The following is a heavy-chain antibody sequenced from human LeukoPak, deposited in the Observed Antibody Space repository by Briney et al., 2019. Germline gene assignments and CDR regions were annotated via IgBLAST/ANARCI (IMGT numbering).Heavy chain of an antibody. J-gene: IGHJ6*03. CDR3: ARGSSQLLSYYYYYYMDV. CDR2: IYTSGST. D-gene: IGHD2-2*01. Sequence: SETLSLTCTVSGGSISSYYWSWIRQPAGKGLEWIGRIYTSGSTNYNPSLKSRVTMSVDTSKNQFSLKLSSVTAADTAVYYCARGSSQLLSYYYYYYMDVWGKGTTVTISS. V-gene: IGHV4-4*07. CDR1: GGSISSYY.